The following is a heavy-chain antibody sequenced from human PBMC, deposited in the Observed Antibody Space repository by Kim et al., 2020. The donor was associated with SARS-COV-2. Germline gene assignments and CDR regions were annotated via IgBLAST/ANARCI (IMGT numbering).Heavy chain of an antibody. V-gene: IGHV3-7*04. CDR3: AGGLFRYYGMDV. CDR2: K. J-gene: IGHJ6*02. Sequence: KYVVAPVKGRFTNTRDNAKNSLYLQMNSLRAEDTAVYYCAGGLFRYYGMDVWGQGTTVTVSS.